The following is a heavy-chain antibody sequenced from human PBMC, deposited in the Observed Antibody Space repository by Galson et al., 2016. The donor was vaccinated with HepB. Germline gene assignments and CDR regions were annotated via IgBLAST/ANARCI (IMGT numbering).Heavy chain of an antibody. J-gene: IGHJ4*02. CDR1: GFTFSNYA. CDR3: ARDLVPFYCNDGSCYSRFFDY. Sequence: SLRLSCAASGFTFSNYAMHWVRQAPGKGLEWVAVISYDGSNEYHAHSVKGRFTISRDNSKNTLYLQMNSLRAEDTAVYYCARDLVPFYCNDGSCYSRFFDYWGQGALVTVSS. V-gene: IGHV3-30-3*01. D-gene: IGHD2-15*01. CDR2: ISYDGSNE.